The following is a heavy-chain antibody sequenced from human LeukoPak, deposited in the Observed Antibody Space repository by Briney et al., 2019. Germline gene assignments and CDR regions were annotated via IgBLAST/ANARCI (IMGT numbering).Heavy chain of an antibody. Sequence: ASVKASCKASGYSFTGYYLHWVRQAPGQGLEWMGRINPNNGATNYAQKFQGRVTMTRDTSISTAYMELSRLRSDDTALYYCAKASDYGDYVSVYYYMDVWGKGTTVTVSS. V-gene: IGHV1-2*06. J-gene: IGHJ6*03. CDR2: INPNNGAT. CDR3: AKASDYGDYVSVYYYMDV. D-gene: IGHD4-17*01. CDR1: GYSFTGYY.